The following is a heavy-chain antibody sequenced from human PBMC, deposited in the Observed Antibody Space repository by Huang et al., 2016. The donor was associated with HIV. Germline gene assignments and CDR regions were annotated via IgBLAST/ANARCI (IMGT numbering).Heavy chain of an antibody. CDR2: VNASGAT. V-gene: IGHV4-34*02. CDR1: GGSFTGNY. Sequence: QMQLQQRGAGLLKPSETLSLTCGVSGGSFTGNYLTWIRQAPGKGLEWIGEVNASGATNYNPSLKVRVTISLDKSNRELSLNLRSVTAADTAVYYCARQWTILEWLLGLDVWGQGTTVIVSS. CDR3: ARQWTILEWLLGLDV. J-gene: IGHJ6*02. D-gene: IGHD3-3*01.